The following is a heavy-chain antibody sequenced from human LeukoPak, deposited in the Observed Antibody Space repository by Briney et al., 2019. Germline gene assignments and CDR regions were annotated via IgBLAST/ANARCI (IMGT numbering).Heavy chain of an antibody. J-gene: IGHJ4*02. V-gene: IGHV3-30-3*01. CDR2: ISKDGSIK. Sequence: GGSLRLSCAASGFTFSPYSMHWVRQAPGKGLDWVAIISKDGSIKHYADSVKGRFTISRDSSKNTLYLQMSSLRPEDTAVYYCARDVGYFDYWGQGTRVTVSS. CDR1: GFTFSPYS. D-gene: IGHD1-26*01. CDR3: ARDVGYFDY.